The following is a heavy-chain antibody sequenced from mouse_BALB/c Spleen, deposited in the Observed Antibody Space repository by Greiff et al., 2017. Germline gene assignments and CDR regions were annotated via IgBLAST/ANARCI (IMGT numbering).Heavy chain of an antibody. D-gene: IGHD2-4*01. V-gene: IGHV1-9*01. CDR1: GYTFSSYW. J-gene: IGHJ2*01. Sequence: VKLQESGAELMKPGASVKISCKATGYTFSSYWIEWVKQRPGHGLEWIGEILPGSGSTNYNEKFKGKATFTADTSSNTAYMQLSSLTSEDSAVYYCARLDYDGKVGNFDYWGQGTTLTVSS. CDR2: ILPGSGST. CDR3: ARLDYDGKVGNFDY.